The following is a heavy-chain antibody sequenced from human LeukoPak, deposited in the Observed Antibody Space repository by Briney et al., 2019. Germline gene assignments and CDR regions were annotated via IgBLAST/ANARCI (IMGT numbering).Heavy chain of an antibody. J-gene: IGHJ4*02. CDR2: IIPIFGTA. CDR3: EAAAGDPCY. CDR1: GYTFTSYD. D-gene: IGHD6-13*01. Sequence: APVKVSCKASGYTFTSYDISWVRQAPGQGLEWMGGIIPIFGTANYAQKFQGRVTITADESTSTAYMELSSLRSEDTAVYYCEAAAGDPCYWGQGTLVTVSS. V-gene: IGHV1-69*13.